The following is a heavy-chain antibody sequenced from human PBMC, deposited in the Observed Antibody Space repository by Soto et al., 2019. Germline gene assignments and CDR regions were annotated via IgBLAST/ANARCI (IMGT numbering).Heavy chain of an antibody. J-gene: IGHJ5*02. CDR3: ARFIRYCSGGNYLGIDP. CDR1: GGSISKYY. D-gene: IGHD2-15*01. V-gene: IGHV4-59*01. Sequence: SETLSLTCTVSGGSISKYYWSWIRQPPGKGLEWIGYIYYSGSTNYNPSLKSRLTISVDTSKNQFSLKLSSVTAADTAVYYCARFIRYCSGGNYLGIDPWGQGTLVTVSS. CDR2: IYYSGST.